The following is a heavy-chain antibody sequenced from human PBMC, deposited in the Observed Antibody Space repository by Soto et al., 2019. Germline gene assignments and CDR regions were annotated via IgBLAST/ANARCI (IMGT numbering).Heavy chain of an antibody. V-gene: IGHV3-23*01. CDR2: ISGSGGST. D-gene: IGHD3-9*01. CDR1: GFTFSSYG. Sequence: GSLRLSCAASGFTFSSYGMHWVRQAPGKGLEWVSAISGSGGSTYYADSVKGRFTISRDNSKNTLYLQMNSLRAEDTAVYYCAKGGKSYYDILTGSSFDYWGQGTLVTVSS. CDR3: AKGGKSYYDILTGSSFDY. J-gene: IGHJ4*02.